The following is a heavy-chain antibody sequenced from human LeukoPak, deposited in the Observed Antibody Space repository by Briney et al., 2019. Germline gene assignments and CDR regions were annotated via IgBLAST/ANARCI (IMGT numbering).Heavy chain of an antibody. Sequence: PSETLLFTSATYGGSFSGYYWSWIRQPPGKGLEWIGEINHSGSTNYNASLKSRVTISVDTSKNKFSLQLSSVTAADTAVYYCARGQGGYSYCPPYYYYYMDVWGKGTTVTVSS. CDR1: GGSFSGYY. CDR3: ARGQGGYSYCPPYYYYYMDV. J-gene: IGHJ6*03. CDR2: INHSGST. D-gene: IGHD5-18*01. V-gene: IGHV4-34*01.